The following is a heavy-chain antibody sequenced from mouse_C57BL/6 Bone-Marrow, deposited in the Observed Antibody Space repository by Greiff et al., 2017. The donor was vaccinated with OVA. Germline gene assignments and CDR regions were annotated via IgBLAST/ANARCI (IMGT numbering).Heavy chain of an antibody. CDR1: GFNIKDDY. J-gene: IGHJ2*01. Sequence: VQLKESGAELVRPGASVKLSCTASGFNIKDDYMHWVKPRPEQGLEWIGWIDPENGDTEYASKFQGKATITADTSSNTAYLQLSSLTSEDTAVYYCTSYGNFDYWGQGTTLTVSS. CDR2: IDPENGDT. CDR3: TSYGNFDY. V-gene: IGHV14-4*01. D-gene: IGHD2-1*01.